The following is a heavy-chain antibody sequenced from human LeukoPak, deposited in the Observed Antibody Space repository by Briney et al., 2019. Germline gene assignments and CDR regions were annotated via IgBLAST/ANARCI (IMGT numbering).Heavy chain of an antibody. Sequence: PGGSLRLSCVASGFRFSSYTMNWVRQAPGKGLEWVSSISSSSSYIYYADSVKGRFTISRDNAKNSLYLQMNSLRAEDTAVYYCARVLSSLYYYYMDVWGKGTTVTVSS. V-gene: IGHV3-21*01. CDR1: GFRFSSYT. D-gene: IGHD6-19*01. CDR3: ARVLSSLYYYYMDV. J-gene: IGHJ6*03. CDR2: ISSSSSYI.